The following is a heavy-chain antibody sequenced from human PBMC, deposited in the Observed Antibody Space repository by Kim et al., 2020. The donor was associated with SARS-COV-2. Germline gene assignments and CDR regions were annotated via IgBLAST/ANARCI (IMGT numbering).Heavy chain of an antibody. CDR1: GFTFSSYS. CDR3: ARQRRYYDSGGYYDYFDY. V-gene: IGHV3-21*01. CDR2: ISSSSSYI. D-gene: IGHD3-22*01. J-gene: IGHJ4*02. Sequence: GGSLRLSCAASGFTFSSYSMNWVRQAPGKGLEWVSYISSSSSYIYYADSVKGRFTISRDNAKNSLYLQMNSLRAEDTAVYYCARQRRYYDSGGYYDYFDYWGQGTLVTVSS.